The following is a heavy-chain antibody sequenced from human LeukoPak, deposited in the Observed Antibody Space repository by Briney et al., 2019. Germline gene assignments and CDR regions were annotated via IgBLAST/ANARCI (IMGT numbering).Heavy chain of an antibody. D-gene: IGHD6-19*01. CDR3: ALLAVASDFDY. V-gene: IGHV3-48*03. CDR1: GFPFSIYE. Sequence: GGSLRLSCAVSGFPFSIYEMNWVRQAPGKGREWVSNIHSSGTIKYYADSVKGRFSISRDNAKSSLYLQMNSLRVEDTAVYYCALLAVASDFDYWGQGALVAVSS. CDR2: IHSSGTIK. J-gene: IGHJ4*02.